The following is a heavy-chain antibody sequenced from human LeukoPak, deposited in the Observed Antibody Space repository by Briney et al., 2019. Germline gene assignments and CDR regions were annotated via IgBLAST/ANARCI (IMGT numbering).Heavy chain of an antibody. CDR1: GYSISSGYY. CDR3: ARVAGRGYPFDY. J-gene: IGHJ4*02. V-gene: IGHV4-38-2*02. CDR2: IYHSGST. D-gene: IGHD6-19*01. Sequence: SETLSLTCTVSGYSISSGYYWGWIRQPPGKGLEWIVSIYHSGSTYYNVSLKSRVTISLDTSKNQFSLKLSSVTAAETAVYYCARVAGRGYPFDYWGQGTLVTVSS.